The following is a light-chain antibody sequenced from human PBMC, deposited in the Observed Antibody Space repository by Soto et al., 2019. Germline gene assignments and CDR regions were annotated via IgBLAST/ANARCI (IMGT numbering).Light chain of an antibody. CDR1: SGSIASNY. CDR3: QSYDSRNHVV. V-gene: IGLV6-57*04. J-gene: IGLJ2*01. CDR2: EDN. Sequence: NFMLTQPHSVSESPGRTVTISCTRSSGSIASNYVQWYQQRPGSAPIIVIYEDNQRPSGVPDRFSGSIDSSSNSASLTISGLKTEDEADYYCQSYDSRNHVVFGGGTQRTVL.